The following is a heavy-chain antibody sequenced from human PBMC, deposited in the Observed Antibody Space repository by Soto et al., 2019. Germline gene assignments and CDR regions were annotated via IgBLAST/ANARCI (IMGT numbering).Heavy chain of an antibody. J-gene: IGHJ3*02. Sequence: QVQLQESGPGLVKPSETLSLTCTVSGGSISSYYWSWIRQPPGKGLEWIGYIYYSGSTNYNPSLKSRVTISVDTSKNQFSLKLSSVTAADTAVYYCAREPGTITPWGLLRAFDIWGQGTMVTVSS. D-gene: IGHD1-7*01. CDR1: GGSISSYY. V-gene: IGHV4-59*08. CDR3: AREPGTITPWGLLRAFDI. CDR2: IYYSGST.